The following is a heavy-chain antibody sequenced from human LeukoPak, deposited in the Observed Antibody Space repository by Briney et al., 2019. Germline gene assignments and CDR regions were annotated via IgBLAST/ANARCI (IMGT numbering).Heavy chain of an antibody. CDR3: ANRPVVGAFDI. J-gene: IGHJ3*02. CDR1: GYTFTSYY. V-gene: IGHV1-24*01. D-gene: IGHD2-15*01. Sequence: GASVKVSCKASGYTFTSYYMHWVRQAPGKGLEWMGGFDPDDGDTNYAQKFQGRVTMTKDTSTDTAYMELSSLRSEDTAVYYCANRPVVGAFDIWGQGTMVTVSS. CDR2: FDPDDGDT.